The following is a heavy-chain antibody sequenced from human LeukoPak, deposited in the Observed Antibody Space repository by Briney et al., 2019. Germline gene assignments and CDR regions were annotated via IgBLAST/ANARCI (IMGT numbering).Heavy chain of an antibody. CDR3: ARFHRGWYFDY. D-gene: IGHD2-15*01. CDR1: GFTVSSNS. J-gene: IGHJ4*02. CDR2: LFSGGSA. V-gene: IGHV3-53*01. Sequence: PGGSLRLSCVASGFTVSSNSMNWVRQAPGKGLEWVSILFSGGSALYADSVKGRFTISRDNSKNTLYLQMNRLRAEDTAVYYCARFHRGWYFDYWGQGTLVTASS.